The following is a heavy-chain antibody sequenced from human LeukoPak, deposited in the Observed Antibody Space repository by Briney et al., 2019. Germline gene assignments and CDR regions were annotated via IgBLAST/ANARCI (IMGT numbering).Heavy chain of an antibody. CDR2: IYYSGST. Sequence: SETLSLTCTVSGGSISSSSYYWGWIRQPPGKGLEWIGSIYYSGSTYYNPSLKSGVTISVDTSKNQFSLKLSSVTAADTAVYYCARLATVTRYFDYWGQGTLVTVSS. CDR3: ARLATVTRYFDY. J-gene: IGHJ4*02. CDR1: GGSISSSSYY. D-gene: IGHD4-11*01. V-gene: IGHV4-39*01.